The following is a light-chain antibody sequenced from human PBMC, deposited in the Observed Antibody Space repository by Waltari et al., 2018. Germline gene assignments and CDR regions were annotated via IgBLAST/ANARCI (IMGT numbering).Light chain of an antibody. CDR2: KTS. CDR3: QEYKTYRT. J-gene: IGKJ1*01. V-gene: IGKV1-5*03. Sequence: DIQMTQFPSTLSAFVGERVTITCRASQSIDRWLAWYQQKPGKAPKLLIYKTSSLESGVASRFSGSGYGTEFTLTISSLQPDDFATYYCQEYKTYRTFGQGTKVEIK. CDR1: QSIDRW.